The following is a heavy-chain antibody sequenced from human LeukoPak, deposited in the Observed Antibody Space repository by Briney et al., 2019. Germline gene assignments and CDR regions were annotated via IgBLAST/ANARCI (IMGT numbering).Heavy chain of an antibody. D-gene: IGHD6-19*01. Sequence: GEAPKISCKGSGCSFTSYWIGWVRQMPGKGLEGMGVIYPGDADTRYSPSFEGQVTISADKSISPAYLQWSSMKASDTAMYYCATLGGYSSGRYLFPHGEWCDVWGKGTTVTVSS. V-gene: IGHV5-51*01. J-gene: IGHJ6*04. CDR1: GCSFTSYW. CDR2: IYPGDADT. CDR3: ATLGGYSSGRYLFPHGEWCDV.